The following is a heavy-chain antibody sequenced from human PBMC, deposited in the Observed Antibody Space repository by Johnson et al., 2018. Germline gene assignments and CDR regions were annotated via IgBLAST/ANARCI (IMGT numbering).Heavy chain of an antibody. CDR3: SRVGADAFTI. CDR1: GITIGRHA. D-gene: IGHD4/OR15-4a*01. CDR2: ISWNAGRS. Sequence: VQLVESVGGVVRPGGSLRLSCVASGITIGRHAMSWIRQPPGKGLEWVSGISWNAGRSGYAGSVRGRFTISRDNVKNSLYLQLSRLRVEDTALYYCSRVGADAFTIWGQGTMVTVSS. V-gene: IGHV3-20*04. J-gene: IGHJ3*02.